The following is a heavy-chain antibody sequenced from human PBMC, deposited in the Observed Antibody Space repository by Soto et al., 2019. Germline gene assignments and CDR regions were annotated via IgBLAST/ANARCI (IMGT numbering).Heavy chain of an antibody. CDR1: GFTFSSHA. CDR3: ARSSFYGSGSWDYYALDV. D-gene: IGHD3-10*01. V-gene: IGHV1-3*01. J-gene: IGHJ6*02. CDR2: INAGSGYA. Sequence: QVQLVQSGAAVQKPGASVKVSCKASGFTFSSHATKWVRQAPGLRLEWMGWINAGSGYAKYSQRFQRRVTIVRDTSAKTAYMGLSSLRSEDTAVYYCARSSFYGSGSWDYYALDVLGQGTTVTVSS.